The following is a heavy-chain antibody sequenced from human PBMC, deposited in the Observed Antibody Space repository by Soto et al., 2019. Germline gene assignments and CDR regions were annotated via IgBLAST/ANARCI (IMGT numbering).Heavy chain of an antibody. J-gene: IGHJ5*02. CDR1: GYTFTSYG. Sequence: ASVKVSCTASGYTFTSYGISWVRQAPGQGLEWMGWISAYNGNTNYAQKLQGRVTMTTDTSTSTAYMELRSLRSDDTAVYYCARDCPHDIDIAVAGYNWFDPWGQGTLVTVSS. D-gene: IGHD6-19*01. CDR3: ARDCPHDIDIAVAGYNWFDP. CDR2: ISAYNGNT. V-gene: IGHV1-18*01.